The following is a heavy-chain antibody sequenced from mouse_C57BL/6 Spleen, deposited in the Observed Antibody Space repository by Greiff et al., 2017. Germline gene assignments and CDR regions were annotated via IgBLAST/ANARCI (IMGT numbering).Heavy chain of an antibody. Sequence: QVQLQQPGAELVKPGAPVKLSCKASGYTFTSYWMHWVKQRPGQGLEWIGMIHPNSGSTNYNEKFTSKTTLTVDKSSSTAYMQLSSLTSEDSAVYYGARVCIYYDYACAYWGQGTLVTVSA. V-gene: IGHV1-64*01. J-gene: IGHJ3*01. CDR2: IHPNSGST. D-gene: IGHD2-4*01. CDR1: GYTFTSYW. CDR3: ARVCIYYDYACAY.